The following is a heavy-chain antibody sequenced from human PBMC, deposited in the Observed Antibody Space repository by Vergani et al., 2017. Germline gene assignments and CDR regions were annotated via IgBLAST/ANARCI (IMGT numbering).Heavy chain of an antibody. CDR3: ARDRERAFDI. CDR1: GVSISSSY. V-gene: IGHV4-59*01. D-gene: IGHD1-26*01. J-gene: IGHJ3*02. CDR2: IYYSGST. Sequence: QVQLQESGPGLVKPSETLSLTCNVSGVSISSSYWSWIRQPPGRGLEWIGDIYYSGSTNYNPSLRSRVTISVDTSRNQFSLKLSSVSAADTAVYYCARDRERAFDIWGQGTMVTVFS.